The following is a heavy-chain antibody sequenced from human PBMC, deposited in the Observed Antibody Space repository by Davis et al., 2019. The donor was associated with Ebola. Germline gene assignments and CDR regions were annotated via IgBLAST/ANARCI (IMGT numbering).Heavy chain of an antibody. CDR2: IYPDDSDI. V-gene: IGHV5-51*01. J-gene: IGHJ4*02. Sequence: KVSCKGSGYTFASYWIAWVRQMPGKGLECMGIIYPDDSDIRYSPSFQGQVTISADKSISTAYLQWSSLKASDTAVYYCARRGGRDYFDYWGQGTLVTVSS. CDR3: ARRGGRDYFDY. CDR1: GYTFASYW. D-gene: IGHD5-12*01.